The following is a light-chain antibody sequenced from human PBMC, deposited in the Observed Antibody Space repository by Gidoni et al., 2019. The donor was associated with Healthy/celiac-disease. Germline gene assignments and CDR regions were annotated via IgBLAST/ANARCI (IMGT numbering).Light chain of an antibody. CDR2: AAS. V-gene: IGKV1-12*01. J-gene: IGKJ5*01. CDR3: QQANSFPIT. Sequence: DIQMIQSQSSVSASVGDRVIITCRASQGISSWLAWYQQKPGKAPKLLIYAASSVPSGVPSRSSGSGSGEDFTLTISMLQPEDCATYYCQQANSFPITFGQGTRLEIK. CDR1: QGISSW.